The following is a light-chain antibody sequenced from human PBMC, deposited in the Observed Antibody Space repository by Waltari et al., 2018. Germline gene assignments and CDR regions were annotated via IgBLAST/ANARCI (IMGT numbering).Light chain of an antibody. CDR1: QNIRSY. Sequence: DIQLTQSPSSLSASEGDRVTITCRASQNIRSYLNWYQQSPGKAPNLLIYGASSLQSGIPSRFSGSGYGTDCTLIISSLQPEDFTTYYCQQGYTAPLTFGGGTKLEIK. V-gene: IGKV1-39*01. CDR2: GAS. J-gene: IGKJ4*01. CDR3: QQGYTAPLT.